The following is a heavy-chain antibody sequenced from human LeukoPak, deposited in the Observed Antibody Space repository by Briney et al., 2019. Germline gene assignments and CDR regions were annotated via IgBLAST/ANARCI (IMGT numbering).Heavy chain of an antibody. CDR1: GFTSSSYS. V-gene: IGHV3-21*01. Sequence: GGSLRLSCAASGFTSSSYSMNWVRQAPGKGLEWVSSISSSSSYIYYADSVKGRFTISRDNAKSSLYLQMNSLRAEDTAVYYCARDVGADTSWGQGTLVTVSS. J-gene: IGHJ4*02. CDR2: ISSSSSYI. CDR3: ARDVGADTS. D-gene: IGHD1-26*01.